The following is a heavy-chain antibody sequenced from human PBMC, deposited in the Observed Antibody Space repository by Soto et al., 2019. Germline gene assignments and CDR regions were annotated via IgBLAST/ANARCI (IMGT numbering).Heavy chain of an antibody. Sequence: QVQLVQSGAEVKKPGSSVKVSCKASGGTFSSYTISWVRQAPGQGLEWMGRIIPSLGIAHYAQKFQGRVTITADKSTSTAYMELRSLRSEDTAVYYCASFTSIGMDVWGPGTTVTFSS. J-gene: IGHJ6*02. CDR1: GGTFSSYT. D-gene: IGHD3-3*01. V-gene: IGHV1-69*02. CDR3: ASFTSIGMDV. CDR2: IIPSLGIA.